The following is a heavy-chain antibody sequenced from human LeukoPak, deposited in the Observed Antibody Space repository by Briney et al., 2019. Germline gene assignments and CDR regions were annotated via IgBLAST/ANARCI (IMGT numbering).Heavy chain of an antibody. Sequence: PGGSLRLSCAASGFTFRGYSMNWVRQAPGKGREWVSYISSSSSTIYYADSVKGRFTISRDNAKNSLYLQMNSLRAEDTAVYYCARDDCSSASCYFWDSWGQGTLVTVSS. CDR3: ARDDCSSASCYFWDS. CDR1: GFTFRGYS. D-gene: IGHD2-2*01. V-gene: IGHV3-48*01. CDR2: ISSSSSTI. J-gene: IGHJ4*02.